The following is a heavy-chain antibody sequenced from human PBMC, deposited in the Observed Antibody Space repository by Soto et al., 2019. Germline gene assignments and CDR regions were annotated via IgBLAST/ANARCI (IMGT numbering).Heavy chain of an antibody. J-gene: IGHJ4*02. CDR3: ARDSLDYVWGSHRLFDY. CDR2: IYYSGST. V-gene: IGHV4-31*03. Sequence: QVQLQESGPGLVKPSQTLSLTCTVSGGSISSGGYYWSWIRQHPGKGLEWIGYIYYSGSTYYNPSLKSRVTISVDTSKNQFSLKLSSVTAADTAVYYCARDSLDYVWGSHRLFDYWGQGTLVTVSS. CDR1: GGSISSGGYY. D-gene: IGHD3-16*02.